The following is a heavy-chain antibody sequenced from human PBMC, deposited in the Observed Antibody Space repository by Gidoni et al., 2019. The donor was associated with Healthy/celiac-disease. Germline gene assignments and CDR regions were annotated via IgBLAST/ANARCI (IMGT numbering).Heavy chain of an antibody. D-gene: IGHD1-7*01. V-gene: IGHV3-23*01. J-gene: IGHJ4*02. CDR1: GFTFSSYA. CDR3: ASPETGTTWAFDY. CDR2: MSGSGGST. Sequence: EVQLLESGGGLVQPGGSLRLSCAASGFTFSSYATSWVRQAPGKGLEWVSAMSGSGGSTYYADSVKGRFTISRDNSKNTLYLQMNSLRAEDTAVYYCASPETGTTWAFDYWGQGTLVTVSS.